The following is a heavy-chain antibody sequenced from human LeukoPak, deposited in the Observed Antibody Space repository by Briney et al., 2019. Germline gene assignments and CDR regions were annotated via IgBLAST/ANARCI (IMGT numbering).Heavy chain of an antibody. V-gene: IGHV3-7*01. D-gene: IGHD7-27*01. J-gene: IGHJ6*02. Sequence: GGSLRLSCVASGFSFSDSWMSWVRQAPGKGLEWVADIDKDGSVRDSVDSVKGRFTISRDNAKNSLYLQMDSLRAEDTAVYYCATYTNWVAGDVWGQGTTVSVSS. CDR1: GFSFSDSW. CDR3: ATYTNWVAGDV. CDR2: IDKDGSVR.